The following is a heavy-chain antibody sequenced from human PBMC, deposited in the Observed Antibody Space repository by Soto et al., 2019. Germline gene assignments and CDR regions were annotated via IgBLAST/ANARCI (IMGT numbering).Heavy chain of an antibody. CDR2: IYYSGST. CDR1: GGSISSSSYY. D-gene: IGHD2-2*01. V-gene: IGHV4-39*01. Sequence: SETLSLTCTVSGGSISSSSYYWGWIRQPPGKGLEWIGSIYYSGSTYYNPSLKSRVTISVDTSKNQFSLKLSSVTAADTAVYYCARPSTSDYYGMDVWGQGTTVTSP. CDR3: ARPSTSDYYGMDV. J-gene: IGHJ6*02.